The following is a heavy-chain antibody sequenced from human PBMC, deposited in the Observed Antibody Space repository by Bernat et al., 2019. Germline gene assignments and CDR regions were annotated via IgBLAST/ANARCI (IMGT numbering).Heavy chain of an antibody. Sequence: EVQLVESGGGLVQPGGSLRLSCAASGFTFSSYWMHWVRQAPGKGLVWVSRINSDGSSTSYADSVKGRFTISRDNAKNTVYLQMNSLRAEDTAVYYCARDGGNYWGWFDPWGQGTLFTVSS. V-gene: IGHV3-74*01. D-gene: IGHD1-26*01. CDR3: ARDGGNYWGWFDP. CDR2: INSDGSST. J-gene: IGHJ5*02. CDR1: GFTFSSYW.